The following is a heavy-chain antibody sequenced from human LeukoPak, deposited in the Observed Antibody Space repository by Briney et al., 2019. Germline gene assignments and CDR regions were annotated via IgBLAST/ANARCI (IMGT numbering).Heavy chain of an antibody. CDR1: GFIFSSHW. V-gene: IGHV3-7*01. CDR2: INQDGGET. D-gene: IGHD6-13*01. CDR3: ARDGVAAGIYFDY. Sequence: PGGSLRLSCGASGFIFSSHWMSWVRQAPGKGLECVANINQDGGETYYVGAVKGRFTISRDNAQNSLYLQMNSLRAEDTAVYYCARDGVAAGIYFDYWGQGALVTVSS. J-gene: IGHJ4*02.